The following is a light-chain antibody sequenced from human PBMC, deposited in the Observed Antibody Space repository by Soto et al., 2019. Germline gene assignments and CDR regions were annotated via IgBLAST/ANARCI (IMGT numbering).Light chain of an antibody. V-gene: IGKV3-11*01. CDR3: RQRSNWPPYT. CDR2: DAS. CDR1: QSVSSY. J-gene: IGKJ2*01. Sequence: EIVLTQSPATLSLSPGERATLSCRASQSVSSYLAWYQQKPGQAPRLLIYDASNRATGNPARFSGSGSGTHFSLAISSREAADVAVYYCRQRSNWPPYTFGQGTKLEIK.